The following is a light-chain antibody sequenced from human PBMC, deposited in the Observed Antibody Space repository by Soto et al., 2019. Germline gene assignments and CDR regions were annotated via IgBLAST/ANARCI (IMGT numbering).Light chain of an antibody. CDR1: GSSIGTNT. J-gene: IGLJ2*01. Sequence: QFALTQPPSASGTPGQRVTISCSGSGSSIGTNTVNWYRQLPGTAPKLLIYGDNQRPSGVPDRFSGSKSGTSASLAISGLQSEDEAEYYCAAWDGSLNNVLFGGGTQLTVL. CDR2: GDN. CDR3: AAWDGSLNNVL. V-gene: IGLV1-44*01.